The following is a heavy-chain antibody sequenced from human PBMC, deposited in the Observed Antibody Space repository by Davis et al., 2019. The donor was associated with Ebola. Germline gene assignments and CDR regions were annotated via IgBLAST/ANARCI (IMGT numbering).Heavy chain of an antibody. Sequence: SETLSLTCTVSGYSISSGYYWSWIRQPPGKGLEWIGEINHSGSTNYNPSLKSRVTISIDTSKNQFSLKLSSVTAADTAIYYCVRTVLIVIPSTVRYFDLWGRGTLVTVSS. V-gene: IGHV4-38-2*02. D-gene: IGHD2-21*01. CDR2: INHSGST. CDR1: GYSISSGYY. CDR3: VRTVLIVIPSTVRYFDL. J-gene: IGHJ2*01.